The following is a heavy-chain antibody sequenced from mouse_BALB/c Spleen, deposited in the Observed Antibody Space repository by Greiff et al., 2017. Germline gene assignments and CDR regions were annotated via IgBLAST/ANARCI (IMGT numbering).Heavy chain of an antibody. CDR2: IDPANGNT. J-gene: IGHJ4*01. CDR3: ARYGRSYAMDY. V-gene: IGHV14-3*02. CDR1: GFNIKDTY. D-gene: IGHD2-1*01. Sequence: DVQLQESGAELVKPGASVKLSCTASGFNIKDTYMHWVKQRPEQGLEWIGRIDPANGNTKYDPKFQGKATITADTSSNTAYLQLSSLTSEDTAVYYCARYGRSYAMDYWGQGTSVTVSS.